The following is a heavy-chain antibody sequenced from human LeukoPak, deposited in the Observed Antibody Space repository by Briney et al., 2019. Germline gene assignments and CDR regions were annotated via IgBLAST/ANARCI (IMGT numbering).Heavy chain of an antibody. CDR2: IYYSGSN. Sequence: PSETLSLTCTVSGGSISSSSYYWGWIRQPPGKGLEWIGSIYYSGSNYYNPSLKSRVTISVDTSKNQFSLKLSSVTAADTAVYYCARPGIVGATPDYWGQGTLVTVSS. J-gene: IGHJ4*02. D-gene: IGHD1-26*01. CDR3: ARPGIVGATPDY. CDR1: GGSISSSSYY. V-gene: IGHV4-39*01.